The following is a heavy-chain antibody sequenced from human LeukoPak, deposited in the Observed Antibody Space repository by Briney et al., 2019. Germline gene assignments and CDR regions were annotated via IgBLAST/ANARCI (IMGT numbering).Heavy chain of an antibody. CDR1: GGSFSGYY. V-gene: IGHV4-34*01. Sequence: SETLSLTCAVYGGSFSGYYWSWIRQPPGKGLEWIGEINHSGSTNYNPSLKSRVTISVDTSKNQFSLKLSSVTATDTAVYYCARQAVLEQQLVYYFDYWGQGTLVTVSS. CDR3: ARQAVLEQQLVYYFDY. D-gene: IGHD6-13*01. J-gene: IGHJ4*02. CDR2: INHSGST.